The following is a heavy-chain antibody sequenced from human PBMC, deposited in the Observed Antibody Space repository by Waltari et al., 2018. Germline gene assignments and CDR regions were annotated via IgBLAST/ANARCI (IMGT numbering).Heavy chain of an antibody. CDR3: ARANSRHTQEYHGMDV. D-gene: IGHD6-6*01. CDR2: ISSGSTYI. CDR1: GFTFRDQS. J-gene: IGHJ6*02. V-gene: IGHV3-21*02. Sequence: EVKLVESGGGLVKPGGSLRLSCEASGFTFRDQSMTWVRQAPGKGLEWVSSISSGSTYIFYSDLVKGRFFISRDNANNSLYLQMNSLTAEDTAVYYCARANSRHTQEYHGMDVWGQGTTITVSS.